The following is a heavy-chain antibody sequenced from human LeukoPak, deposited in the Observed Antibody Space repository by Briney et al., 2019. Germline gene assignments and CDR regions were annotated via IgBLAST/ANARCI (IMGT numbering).Heavy chain of an antibody. J-gene: IGHJ5*02. CDR3: ARDWVAFFGVVLTRAEMDWFDP. CDR1: GYSISSGYY. D-gene: IGHD3-3*01. CDR2: IYHSGST. Sequence: SETLSLTCTVSGYSISSGYYWGWIRQPPGKGLEWIGSIYHSGSTYYNPSLKSRVTISVDTSKNQSSLKLSSVTAADTAVYYCARDWVAFFGVVLTRAEMDWFDPWGQGTLVTVSS. V-gene: IGHV4-38-2*02.